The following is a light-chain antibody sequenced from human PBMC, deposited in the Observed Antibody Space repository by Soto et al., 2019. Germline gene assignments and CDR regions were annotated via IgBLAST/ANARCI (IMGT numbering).Light chain of an antibody. V-gene: IGLV2-11*01. Sequence: QSVLTQPRSVSGSPGQSVTISCTGTSSDVGGYNYVSWYQQHPGKAPKLMIYDVSKRPSGVPDRFSGSKSGNTASLTISGRQAEDEADYYCCSYAGSYRGVFGTGTKVTVL. CDR1: SSDVGGYNY. CDR2: DVS. J-gene: IGLJ1*01. CDR3: CSYAGSYRGV.